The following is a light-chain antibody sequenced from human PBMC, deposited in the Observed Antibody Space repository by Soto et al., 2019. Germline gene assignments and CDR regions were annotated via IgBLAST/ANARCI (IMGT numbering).Light chain of an antibody. V-gene: IGLV2-14*01. CDR2: DVT. Sequence: QSALTQPASVSGSHGQSITISCTGTSSDVGGYKYVSWYQQHPDKAPKLIIYDVTNRPSGISNRFSGSKSGNTASLTISGLQAEDEADYYCSSYTSSSSYVFGTGTKVTVL. CDR3: SSYTSSSSYV. CDR1: SSDVGGYKY. J-gene: IGLJ1*01.